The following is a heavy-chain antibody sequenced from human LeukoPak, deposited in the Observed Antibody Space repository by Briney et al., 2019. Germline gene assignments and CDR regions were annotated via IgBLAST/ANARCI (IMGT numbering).Heavy chain of an antibody. CDR3: ARGFDDYIWGSYQDY. CDR1: GFTFSSYW. Sequence: GGSLRLSCVASGFTFSSYWMSWVRQAPGKGLEWVANIKLDGSEKYYVDSVKGRFTISRDNAKNSLYLQMNSLRAEDTAVYYCARGFDDYIWGSYQDYWGQGTLVTVSS. V-gene: IGHV3-7*01. D-gene: IGHD3-16*02. CDR2: IKLDGSEK. J-gene: IGHJ4*02.